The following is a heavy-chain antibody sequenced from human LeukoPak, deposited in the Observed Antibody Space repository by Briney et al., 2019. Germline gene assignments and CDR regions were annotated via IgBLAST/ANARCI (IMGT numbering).Heavy chain of an antibody. CDR1: GGSISSSSYY. D-gene: IGHD4-17*01. CDR2: IYYSGST. Sequence: SETLSLTCTVSGGSISSSSYYWGWIRQPPGKGLEWIGSIYYSGSTYYNPSLKSRVTISVDTSKNQFSLKLSSVTAADTAVYYCARHRNLRYYFDYCGQGTLVTVSS. CDR3: ARHRNLRYYFDY. J-gene: IGHJ4*02. V-gene: IGHV4-39*01.